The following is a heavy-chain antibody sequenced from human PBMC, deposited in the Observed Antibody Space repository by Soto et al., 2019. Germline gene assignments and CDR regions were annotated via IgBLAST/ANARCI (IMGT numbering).Heavy chain of an antibody. CDR1: GGSISSYY. CDR3: ARGGRRNLLWFGEPSYGMDV. V-gene: IGHV4-59*12. D-gene: IGHD3-10*01. CDR2: IYYSGST. J-gene: IGHJ6*02. Sequence: SETLSLTCTVSGGSISSYYWSWIRQPPGKGLEWIGYIYYSGSTNYNPSLKSRVTISVDTSKNQFSLKLSSVTAADTAVYYCARGGRRNLLWFGEPSYGMDVWGQGTTVTVSS.